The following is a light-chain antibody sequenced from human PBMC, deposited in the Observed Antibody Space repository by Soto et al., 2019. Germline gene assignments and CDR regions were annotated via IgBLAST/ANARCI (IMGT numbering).Light chain of an antibody. CDR3: QQCSSWPLT. Sequence: ETVLTQSPATLSVSPGERATLSCRASQSVTINLAWYQQKPGQAPRLLIYDTSTRATGIPARFSGSGSGTEFTLTISSLESEDFSVYFCQQCSSWPLTFGGGTRVEIK. CDR1: QSVTIN. CDR2: DTS. J-gene: IGKJ4*01. V-gene: IGKV3-11*01.